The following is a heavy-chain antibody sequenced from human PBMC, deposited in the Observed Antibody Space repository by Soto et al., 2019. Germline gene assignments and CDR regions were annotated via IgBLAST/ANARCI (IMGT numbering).Heavy chain of an antibody. CDR1: GFTFSNYW. V-gene: IGHV3-74*01. Sequence: EVQLVESGGGLVQPGGSLRLSCAGSGFTFSNYWMHWVRQAPGKGLEWVSRIDHDGPTDYADSVRGRFTISRDNAENTLYLQMNSLSPEYTGVYYCVRDSHGDYWGQGTLVTVSS. CDR2: IDHDGPT. CDR3: VRDSHGDY. J-gene: IGHJ4*02.